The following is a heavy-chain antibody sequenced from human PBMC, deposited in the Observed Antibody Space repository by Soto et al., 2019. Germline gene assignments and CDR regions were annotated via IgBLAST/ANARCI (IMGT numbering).Heavy chain of an antibody. CDR2: IIPIFGTA. J-gene: IGHJ6*02. D-gene: IGHD4-17*01. V-gene: IGHV1-69*13. Sequence: ASVKVSCKASGGTFSSYAISWVRQAPGQGLGWMGGIIPIFGTANYAQKFQGRVTITADESTSTDYMELSSLRSEDTAVYYCARGIYGVGYGMDVWGQGTTVTVSS. CDR1: GGTFSSYA. CDR3: ARGIYGVGYGMDV.